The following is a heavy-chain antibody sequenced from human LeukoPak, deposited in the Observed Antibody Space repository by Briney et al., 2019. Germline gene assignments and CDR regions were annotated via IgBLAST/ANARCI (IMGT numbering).Heavy chain of an antibody. CDR1: GFTFSDYY. CDR3: AKDPYGDYDGDYFDY. CDR2: ISGSGGST. Sequence: AGGSLRLSCAASGFTFSDYYMSWIRQAPGKGLEWVSAISGSGGSTYYADSVKGRFTISRDNSKNTLYLQMNSLRAEDTAVYYCAKDPYGDYDGDYFDYWGQGTLVTVSS. V-gene: IGHV3-23*01. D-gene: IGHD4-17*01. J-gene: IGHJ4*02.